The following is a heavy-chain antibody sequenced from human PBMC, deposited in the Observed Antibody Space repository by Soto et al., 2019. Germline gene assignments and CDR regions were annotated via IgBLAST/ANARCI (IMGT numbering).Heavy chain of an antibody. J-gene: IGHJ5*01. V-gene: IGHV4-31*03. Sequence: QGQLQESGPGLVKPSQTLSLTCTVSGGSISSGGYYWSWIRQHPGKGLERIGYIYHSGSTYYNPSLQSRVTISVDTSKKQFSLKLSSVTAADTAVYYCARGSLPGWFDSWGQGTMVNVSS. CDR1: GGSISSGGYY. CDR2: IYHSGST. CDR3: ARGSLPGWFDS. D-gene: IGHD3-16*02.